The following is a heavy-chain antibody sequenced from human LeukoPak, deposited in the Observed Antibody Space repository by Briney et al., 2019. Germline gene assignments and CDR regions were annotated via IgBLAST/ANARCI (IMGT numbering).Heavy chain of an antibody. V-gene: IGHV6-1*01. CDR2: TYYRSEWYN. Sequence: SQTLSLTCAISVDSVSSNSAAWNWIRQSPSRGLEWLGRTYYRSEWYNDYAVSVKSRITINPDTSKNQFSLQLNSVTPEDTAVYYCARDTGIAVAVPYFDYWGQGTLVTVSS. CDR1: VDSVSSNSAA. CDR3: ARDTGIAVAVPYFDY. J-gene: IGHJ4*02. D-gene: IGHD6-19*01.